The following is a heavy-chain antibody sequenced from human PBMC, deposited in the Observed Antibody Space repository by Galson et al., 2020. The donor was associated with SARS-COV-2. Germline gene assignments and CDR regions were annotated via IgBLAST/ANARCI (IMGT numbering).Heavy chain of an antibody. V-gene: IGHV2-70*01. J-gene: IGHJ4*02. D-gene: IGHD6-19*01. CDR1: GFSLSTSGMC. CDR3: ARTLYSSGWYGGGNFDY. Sequence: SGPTLVKPTHTLTLTCTFSGFSLSTSGMCVSWIRQPPGKALEWLALIDWDDDKYYSTSLKTRLTISKDTSKNQVVLTMTNMDPVDTATYYCARTLYSSGWYGGGNFDYWGQGTLVTVSS. CDR2: IDWDDDK.